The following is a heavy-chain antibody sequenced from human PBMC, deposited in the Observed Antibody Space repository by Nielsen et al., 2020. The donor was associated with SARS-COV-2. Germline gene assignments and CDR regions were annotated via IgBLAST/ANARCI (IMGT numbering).Heavy chain of an antibody. D-gene: IGHD6-13*01. Sequence: WIRQPPGKGLEWVGRIKSKTDGGTTDYAAPVKGRFAISRDDSKNTLYLQMNSLKTEDTAVYYCARDLYSSSWYPFAAFDIWGQGTMVTVSS. CDR2: IKSKTDGGTT. V-gene: IGHV3-15*01. J-gene: IGHJ3*02. CDR3: ARDLYSSSWYPFAAFDI.